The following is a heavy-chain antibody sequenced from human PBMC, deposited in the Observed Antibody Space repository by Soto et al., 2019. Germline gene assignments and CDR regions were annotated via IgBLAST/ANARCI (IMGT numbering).Heavy chain of an antibody. Sequence: QVHLVQSGAEVKKPGSSVKVSCKASGGSFSNYIFAWVRQAPGQGLEWMGGTIPMFAPAQYAQKLQGRVTITADESTSTVYMDLTSLTSDDTAVYYCARGLFGQQWLVGFDTWGQGTLVTVSS. J-gene: IGHJ4*02. CDR1: GGSFSNYI. V-gene: IGHV1-69*01. D-gene: IGHD6-19*01. CDR3: ARGLFGQQWLVGFDT. CDR2: TIPMFAPA.